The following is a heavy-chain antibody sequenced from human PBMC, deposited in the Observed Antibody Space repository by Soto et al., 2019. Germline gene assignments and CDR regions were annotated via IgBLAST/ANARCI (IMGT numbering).Heavy chain of an antibody. CDR3: ARRVKSGRLRLGELSLYVDY. CDR2: IYYSGST. D-gene: IGHD3-16*02. V-gene: IGHV4-39*01. J-gene: IGHJ4*02. CDR1: GGSISSSSYY. Sequence: SETLSLTCTVSGGSISSSSYYWGWIRQPPGKGLEWIGSIYYSGSTYYNPSLKSRVTISVDTSKNQFSLKLSSVTAADTAVYYCARRVKSGRLRLGELSLYVDYWGQGTLVTVSS.